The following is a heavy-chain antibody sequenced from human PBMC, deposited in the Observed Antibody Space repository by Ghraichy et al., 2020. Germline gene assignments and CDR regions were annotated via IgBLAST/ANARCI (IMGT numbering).Heavy chain of an antibody. CDR3: ARRRYYGSGFDP. J-gene: IGHJ5*02. D-gene: IGHD3-10*01. CDR2: INHSGST. V-gene: IGHV4-34*01. Sequence: SETLSLTCAVYGGSFSGYYWSWIRQPPGKGLEWIGEINHSGSTNYNPSLKSRVTISVDTSKNQFSLKLSSVTAADTAVYYCARRRYYGSGFDPWGQGTLVTVSS. CDR1: GGSFSGYY.